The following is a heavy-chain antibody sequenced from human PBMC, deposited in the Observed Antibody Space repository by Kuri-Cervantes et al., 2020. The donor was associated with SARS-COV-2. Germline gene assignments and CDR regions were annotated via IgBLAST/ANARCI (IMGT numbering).Heavy chain of an antibody. Sequence: GGSLRLSCAVSGLTVNEAWMGWVRQAPGRGLERVGRLKSKSDGGTPDYAAPVKGRFTISGDESKNTLNLQMNSLKTEDTALYYCTTDRAITVRPLFDSWGQGTLVTVSS. CDR3: TTDRAITVRPLFDS. CDR1: GLTVNEAW. J-gene: IGHJ4*02. D-gene: IGHD6-6*01. V-gene: IGHV3-15*01. CDR2: LKSKSDGGTP.